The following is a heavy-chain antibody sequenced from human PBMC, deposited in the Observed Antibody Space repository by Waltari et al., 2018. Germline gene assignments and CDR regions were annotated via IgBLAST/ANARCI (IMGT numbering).Heavy chain of an antibody. J-gene: IGHJ6*04. Sequence: EVQLVESGGGLVQPGRSLRLSCTASGFTFGDYAMSWVRQAPGKGLEWVGFSRSKAYGGTTEYAASVKGRFTISRDDSKSIAYLQMNSLKTEDTAVYYCTRDGAETMDVWGKGTTVTVSS. CDR1: GFTFGDYA. V-gene: IGHV3-49*04. CDR2: SRSKAYGGTT. D-gene: IGHD3-16*01. CDR3: TRDGAETMDV.